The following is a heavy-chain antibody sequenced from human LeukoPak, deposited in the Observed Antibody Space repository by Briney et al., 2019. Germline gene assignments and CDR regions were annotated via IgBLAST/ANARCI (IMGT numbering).Heavy chain of an antibody. D-gene: IGHD3-3*01. CDR1: GFTFSSYV. Sequence: GGSLRLSCAASGFTFSSYVMSWVRQAPGKGLEWVSAISGSGGSTYYAGSVKGRFTISRDNSKNTLYLQMNSLRAEDTAVYYCAKDLWESGLKAFDYWGQGTLVTVSS. CDR3: AKDLWESGLKAFDY. CDR2: ISGSGGST. V-gene: IGHV3-23*01. J-gene: IGHJ4*02.